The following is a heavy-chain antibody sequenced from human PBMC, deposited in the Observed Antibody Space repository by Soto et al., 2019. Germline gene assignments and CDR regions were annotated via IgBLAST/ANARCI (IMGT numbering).Heavy chain of an antibody. Sequence: EVQLVESGGGLVQPGGSLRLACAASGVTFSTCWMAWIRQAPGGGLEWVASINDDGSGEFYLDSVKGRFSISRDNAKNSLYLQMNSLRPEDTAVYYCGDAYVTWGQGTTVTVS. CDR2: INDDGSGE. CDR3: GDAYVT. D-gene: IGHD3-10*02. CDR1: GVTFSTCW. V-gene: IGHV3-7*01. J-gene: IGHJ5*02.